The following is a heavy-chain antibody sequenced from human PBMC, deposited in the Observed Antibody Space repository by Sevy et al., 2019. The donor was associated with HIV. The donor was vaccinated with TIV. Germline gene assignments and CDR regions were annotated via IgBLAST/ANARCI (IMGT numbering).Heavy chain of an antibody. CDR1: GYSFTNYG. CDR2: ISGYNGYT. Sequence: ASVKVSCKASGYSFTNYGIDWVRQAPGQGLEWMGWISGYNGYTNYAQNLQGRVTMTTDTSTSTAYMELRSLRSDDTAIYYCAKEGKNIRSWFDPWGQRTLVTVSS. V-gene: IGHV1-18*01. J-gene: IGHJ5*02. CDR3: AKEGKNIRSWFDP. D-gene: IGHD3-3*02.